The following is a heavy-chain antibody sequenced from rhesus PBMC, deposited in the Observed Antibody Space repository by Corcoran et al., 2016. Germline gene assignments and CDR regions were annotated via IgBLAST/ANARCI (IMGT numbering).Heavy chain of an antibody. Sequence: QVQLQESGPGLVKPSETLSLTCAVSGGSFSSYWWSWIRQPPGKGLEWIGEINGNSGSTNYNPSRKSRVTISKDASKNQFSLKLSSVTAADTAVYYCARYDEYGLDSWGQGVVVTVSS. V-gene: IGHV4-80*01. CDR1: GGSFSSYW. CDR3: ARYDEYGLDS. CDR2: INGNSGST. J-gene: IGHJ6*01. D-gene: IGHD3-9*01.